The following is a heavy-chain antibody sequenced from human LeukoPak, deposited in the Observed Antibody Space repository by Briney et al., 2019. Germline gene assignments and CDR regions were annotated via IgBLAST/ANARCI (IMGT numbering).Heavy chain of an antibody. CDR3: ARDTSSSWKSPAGFDY. CDR2: ISAYNGNT. J-gene: IGHJ4*02. D-gene: IGHD6-13*01. CDR1: GYTFTSYG. V-gene: IGHV1-18*01. Sequence: ASVKVSCKASGYTFTSYGISWVRQAPGQGLEWMGWISAYNGNTNYAQKLQGRVTMTTDTSTSTAYMELRSLRSDDTAVYYCARDTSSSWKSPAGFDYWGQGTLVTVSS.